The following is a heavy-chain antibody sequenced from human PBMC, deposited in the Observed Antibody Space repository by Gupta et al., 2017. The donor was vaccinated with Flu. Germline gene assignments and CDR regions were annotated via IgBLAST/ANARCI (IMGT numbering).Heavy chain of an antibody. CDR3: AKLSDAGSWFQDDY. J-gene: IGHJ4*02. CDR2: LSYDGNYK. Sequence: SSYGMHWVRQAPGKGLEWLAVLSYDGNYKYYAGTEKGRFTISRDMSKNRLDLHMNRLSAEDTAVYYCAKLSDAGSWFQDDYCVQGTLVTVSS. D-gene: IGHD1-26*01. V-gene: IGHV3-30*18. CDR1: SSYG.